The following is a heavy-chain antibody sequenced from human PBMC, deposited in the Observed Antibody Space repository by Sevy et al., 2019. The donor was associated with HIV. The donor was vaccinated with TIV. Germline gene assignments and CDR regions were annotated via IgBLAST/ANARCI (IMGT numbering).Heavy chain of an antibody. J-gene: IGHJ6*02. D-gene: IGHD6-6*01. V-gene: IGHV4-31*03. CDR3: AGEYSSSSVGDYYYYYGMDV. Sequence: SETLSLTCTVSGGSISSGGYYWSWIRQHPGKGLEWIGYIYYSGSTYYNPSLKSRVTISVDTSKNQFSLKLSSVTAADTAVYYCAGEYSSSSVGDYYYYYGMDVWGQGTTVTVSS. CDR1: GGSISSGGYY. CDR2: IYYSGST.